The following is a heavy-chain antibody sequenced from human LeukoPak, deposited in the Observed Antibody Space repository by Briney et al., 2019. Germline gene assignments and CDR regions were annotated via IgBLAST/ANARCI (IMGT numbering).Heavy chain of an antibody. D-gene: IGHD3-10*01. CDR3: ARQGSYGSGSYYNVYWFDP. J-gene: IGHJ5*02. CDR1: GYTFTGYY. Sequence: ASVKVSCNASGYTFTGYYMHGVRQAPGQGLEWMGWINPNSGGTNYAQKFQGRVTMTRDTSISTAYMELSRLRSDDTAVYYCARQGSYGSGSYYNVYWFDPWGQGTLVTVSS. V-gene: IGHV1-2*02. CDR2: INPNSGGT.